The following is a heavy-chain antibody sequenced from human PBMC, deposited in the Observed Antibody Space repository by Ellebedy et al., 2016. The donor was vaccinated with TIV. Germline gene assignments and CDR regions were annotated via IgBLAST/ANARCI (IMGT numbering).Heavy chain of an antibody. V-gene: IGHV3-13*01. J-gene: IGHJ4*02. D-gene: IGHD6-13*01. CDR3: ARASAGLDY. CDR2: IGSAGDT. CDR1: GFTFSSHD. Sequence: PSETLSLTCAASGFTFSSHDMHWVRQGTGKGLEWVSAIGSAGDTSYSGSVKGRFTISRENGKNSVYLQMSSLRAEDTAVYYCARASAGLDYWGQGTLVTVSS.